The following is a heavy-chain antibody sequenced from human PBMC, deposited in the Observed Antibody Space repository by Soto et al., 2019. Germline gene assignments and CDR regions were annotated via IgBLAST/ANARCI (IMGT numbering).Heavy chain of an antibody. CDR1: ARSSSGYY. J-gene: IGHJ6*02. Sequence: LSGNLARISAATARSSSGYYRGLLRQTPGKWLEWIGEINHSGSTNYNPSLKSRLTISVHTSKNQLSLKLTSVTAADTAVYYCARGGGFDWLNYYYGMDVWGRGTTVS. CDR2: INHSGST. CDR3: ARGGGFDWLNYYYGMDV. V-gene: IGHV4-34*01. D-gene: IGHD3-9*01.